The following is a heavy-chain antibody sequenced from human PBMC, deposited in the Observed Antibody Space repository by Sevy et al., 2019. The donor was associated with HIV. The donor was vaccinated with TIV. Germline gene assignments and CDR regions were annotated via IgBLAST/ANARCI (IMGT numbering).Heavy chain of an antibody. CDR3: AREVPTRAGAFYI. CDR1: GYTFTSYD. J-gene: IGHJ3*02. D-gene: IGHD1-1*01. Sequence: ASVKVSCKASGYTFTSYDINWVRQATGQGLEWMGWMNPNSGNTGYAQKFQGRVTMTRNTSISTAYMELSSLRSEDTGVYYCAREVPTRAGAFYIWGQGTMVTVSS. V-gene: IGHV1-8*01. CDR2: MNPNSGNT.